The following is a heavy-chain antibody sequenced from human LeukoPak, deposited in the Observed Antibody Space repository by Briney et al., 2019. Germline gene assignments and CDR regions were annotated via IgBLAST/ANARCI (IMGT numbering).Heavy chain of an antibody. V-gene: IGHV3-7*03. CDR1: GFTFSSYW. Sequence: GGSLRLSCAASGFTFSSYWMSWVRQAPGKGMEWVANIKQDGSEKYYVDSVKGRFIISRDNAKNSLSLQMSSLRAEDTAVYYCARDGSGWYGNWYFDLWGLGTLVTVSS. CDR3: ARDGSGWYGNWYFDL. D-gene: IGHD6-19*01. CDR2: IKQDGSEK. J-gene: IGHJ2*01.